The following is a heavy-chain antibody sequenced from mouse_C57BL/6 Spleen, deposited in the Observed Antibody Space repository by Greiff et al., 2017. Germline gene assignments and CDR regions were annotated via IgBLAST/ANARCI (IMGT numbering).Heavy chain of an antibody. V-gene: IGHV1-5*01. CDR3: TKGIHLGDFDY. Sequence: EVQLVESGTVLARPGASVKMSCKTSGYTFTSYWLHWVKQRPGQGLEWIGAIYPGNSDTSYNQKFKGKAKLTAVTSASTAYMELSSLTNEDSAVYYCTKGIHLGDFDYWGQGTTLTVSS. CDR1: GYTFTSYW. CDR2: IYPGNSDT. D-gene: IGHD3-1*01. J-gene: IGHJ2*01.